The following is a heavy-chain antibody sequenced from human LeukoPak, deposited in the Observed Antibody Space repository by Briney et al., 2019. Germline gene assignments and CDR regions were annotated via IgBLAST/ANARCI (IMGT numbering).Heavy chain of an antibody. CDR3: AKSRGDYYDSSGYYRPFDY. V-gene: IGHV3-23*01. D-gene: IGHD3-22*01. CDR1: GFTFSSYA. J-gene: IGHJ4*02. Sequence: GGSLRLSCAASGFTFSSYAMSWVRQAPGKGLEWVSAISGSGGSTYYADSVKGRFTISRDNSKNMLYLQMNSLRAEDTAVYYCAKSRGDYYDSSGYYRPFDYWGQGTLVTVSS. CDR2: ISGSGGST.